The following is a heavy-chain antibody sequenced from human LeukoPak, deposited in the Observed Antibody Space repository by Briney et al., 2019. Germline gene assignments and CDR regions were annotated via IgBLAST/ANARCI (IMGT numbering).Heavy chain of an antibody. J-gene: IGHJ4*02. D-gene: IGHD3-16*01. CDR1: GFTFSSYW. CDR2: ISGSGGST. CDR3: AKDLRFNYVWEAGY. Sequence: GGSLRLSCAASGFTFSSYWMSWVRQAPGKGLEWVSAISGSGGSTYYADSVKGRFTISRDNSKNTLYLQMNSLRAEDTAVYYCAKDLRFNYVWEAGYWGQGTLVTVSS. V-gene: IGHV3-23*01.